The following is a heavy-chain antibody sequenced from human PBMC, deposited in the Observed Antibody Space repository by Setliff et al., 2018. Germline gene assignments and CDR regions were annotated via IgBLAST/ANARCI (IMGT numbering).Heavy chain of an antibody. J-gene: IGHJ6*02. Sequence: GSLRLSCAASGFTFSTYTMNWVRQAPGKGLEWISYISSRSSTTHYADSVKGRFTISRDNAKNSLYLQMNSLRAEDTAVYYCARDQVYGSSWYYYYYGMDVWGQGTTVTVSS. V-gene: IGHV3-48*04. CDR1: GFTFSTYT. CDR2: ISSRSSTT. CDR3: ARDQVYGSSWYYYYYGMDV. D-gene: IGHD6-13*01.